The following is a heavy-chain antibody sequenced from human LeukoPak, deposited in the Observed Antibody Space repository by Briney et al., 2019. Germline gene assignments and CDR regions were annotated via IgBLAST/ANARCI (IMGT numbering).Heavy chain of an antibody. CDR2: ISWNSGSI. CDR1: GFTFDDYA. V-gene: IGHV3-9*03. J-gene: IGHJ3*02. Sequence: GGSLRLSCAASGFTFDDYAMHWVRQAPGKGLEWVSGISWNSGSIGYADSVKGRFTISRDNAKNSLYLQMNSLRAEDMALYYCAKGYDSSGYYYEGAFDIWGQGTMVTVSS. D-gene: IGHD3-22*01. CDR3: AKGYDSSGYYYEGAFDI.